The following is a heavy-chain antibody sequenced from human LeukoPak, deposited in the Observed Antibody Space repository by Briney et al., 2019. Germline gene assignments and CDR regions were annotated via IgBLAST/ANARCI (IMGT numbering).Heavy chain of an antibody. CDR1: GFTFSSYA. V-gene: IGHV3-30*04. CDR2: ISYDGSNK. CDR3: ARDVERTFDY. Sequence: GGCLRLSCAASGFTFSSYAMHWVRQAPGKGLEWMAVISYDGSNKYYADSVKGRFTISRDNSKNTLYLQMNSLRAEDTAVYYCARDVERTFDYWGQGTLVTVSS. J-gene: IGHJ4*02. D-gene: IGHD2-21*01.